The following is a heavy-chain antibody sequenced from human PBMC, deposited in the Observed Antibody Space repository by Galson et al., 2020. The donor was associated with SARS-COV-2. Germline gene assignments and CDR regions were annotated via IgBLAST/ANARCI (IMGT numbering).Heavy chain of an antibody. CDR2: INHSGST. CDR1: GGSFSGYY. J-gene: IGHJ6*02. Sequence: SETLSLTCAVYGGSFSGYYWSWIRQPPGKGLEWIGEINHSGSTNYNPSLKSRVTISVDTSKNQFSLKLSSVTAADTAVYYCARDRAVTKFYYYYYGMDVWGQGTTVTVSS. D-gene: IGHD4-17*01. CDR3: ARDRAVTKFYYYYYGMDV. V-gene: IGHV4-34*01.